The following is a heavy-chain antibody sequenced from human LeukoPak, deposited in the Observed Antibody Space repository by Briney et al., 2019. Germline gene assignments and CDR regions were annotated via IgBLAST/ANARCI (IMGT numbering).Heavy chain of an antibody. J-gene: IGHJ6*03. CDR3: ANPFSTPRSNYYIDV. CDR2: ISGSGGST. V-gene: IGHV3-23*01. Sequence: GGSLRLSCAASGFTFSSYAMSWVRQAPGKGLEWVSAISGSGGSTYYADSVKGRFTISRDNSKNTLYLQMNSLRAEDTAVYYCANPFSTPRSNYYIDVWGKGITVTVSS. D-gene: IGHD3-3*02. CDR1: GFTFSSYA.